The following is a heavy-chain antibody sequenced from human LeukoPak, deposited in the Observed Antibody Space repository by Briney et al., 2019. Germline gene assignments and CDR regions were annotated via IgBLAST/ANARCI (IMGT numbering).Heavy chain of an antibody. CDR3: ARVEADYYYYYGMDV. D-gene: IGHD5-24*01. Sequence: GASVKVSCKASGYTFTGYYMHWVRQAPGQGLEWMGWINPNSGGTNYAQKFQGRVTMTRDTSIGTAYMELSRLRSDDTAVYYCARVEADYYYYYGMDVWGQGTTITVSS. J-gene: IGHJ6*02. CDR1: GYTFTGYY. V-gene: IGHV1-2*02. CDR2: INPNSGGT.